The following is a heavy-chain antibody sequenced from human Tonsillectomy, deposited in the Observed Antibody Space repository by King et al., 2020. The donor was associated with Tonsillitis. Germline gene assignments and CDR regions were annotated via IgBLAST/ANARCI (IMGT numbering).Heavy chain of an antibody. CDR1: GGSISSYY. J-gene: IGHJ6*03. D-gene: IGHD6-13*01. CDR2: IYYNGST. CDR3: ATLGTQQLWPTFYYFYYMDV. Sequence: QLQESGPGLVKPSETLSLTCTVSGGSISSYYWSWIRQPPGKGLEWIGCIYYNGSTNYNPSLKSRVTISVDTSKNQFSLKLSSVTAADTALYYCATLGTQQLWPTFYYFYYMDVWGKGTTVTVSS. V-gene: IGHV4-59*08.